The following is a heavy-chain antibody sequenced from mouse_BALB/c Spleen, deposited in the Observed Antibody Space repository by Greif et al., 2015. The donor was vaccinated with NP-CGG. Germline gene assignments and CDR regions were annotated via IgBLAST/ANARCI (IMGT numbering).Heavy chain of an antibody. D-gene: IGHD2-1*01. CDR3: ARGYGNYYYAMDY. Sequence: VQLKESGAELVKPGASVKLSCTASGFNIKDTYMYWVKQRPEKGLEWIGRIDPANGNTKYDPKFQGKATITADTSSNTAYLQLSSLTSEDTAVYYCARGYGNYYYAMDYWGQGTSVTVSS. CDR2: IDPANGNT. CDR1: GFNIKDTY. V-gene: IGHV14-3*02. J-gene: IGHJ4*01.